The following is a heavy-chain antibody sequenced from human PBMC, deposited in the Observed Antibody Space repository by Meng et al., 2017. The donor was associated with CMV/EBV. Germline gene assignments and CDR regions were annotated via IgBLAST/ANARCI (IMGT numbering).Heavy chain of an antibody. V-gene: IGHV3-11*01. CDR3: ARALPPIEAAATFDY. CDR1: GFTFSDYY. CDR2: ISSSGSTI. J-gene: IGHJ4*02. D-gene: IGHD6-13*01. Sequence: LSLTCAASGFTFSDYYMSWIRQAPGKGLEWVSYISSSGSTIYYADSVKGRFTIPRDNAKNSLYLQMHSLRAEDTAVYYSARALPPIEAAATFDYWGQGTLVTVSS.